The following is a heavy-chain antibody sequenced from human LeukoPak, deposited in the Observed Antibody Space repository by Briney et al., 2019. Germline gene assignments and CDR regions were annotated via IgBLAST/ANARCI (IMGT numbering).Heavy chain of an antibody. CDR3: ARLRWRYCSSTSCPPAAFDI. CDR1: GGSISSSSYY. D-gene: IGHD2-2*01. V-gene: IGHV4-39*07. J-gene: IGHJ3*02. Sequence: PSETLSLTCTVSGGSISSSSYYWGWIRQPPGKGLEWIGSNYYSGSTNYNPSLKSRIAISVDTSKNQFSLKLSSVTAAATAVYYCARLRWRYCSSTSCPPAAFDIWGQGTMVTVSS. CDR2: NYYSGST.